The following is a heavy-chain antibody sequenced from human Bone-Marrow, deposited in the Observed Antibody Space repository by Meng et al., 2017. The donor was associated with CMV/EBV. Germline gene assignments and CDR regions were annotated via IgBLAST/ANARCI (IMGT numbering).Heavy chain of an antibody. D-gene: IGHD2-15*01. CDR2: IYYSGST. CDR3: ARAGYCSGGSCPKTEYNWFDP. V-gene: IGHV4-39*07. CDR1: GGSISSSSYY. Sequence: SEPLPLTCTVSGGSISSSSYYWGWIRQPPGKGLEWIGSIYYSGSTYYNPSLKSRVTISVDTSKNQFSLKLSSVTAADTAVYYCARAGYCSGGSCPKTEYNWFDPWGQGTLVTVSS. J-gene: IGHJ5*02.